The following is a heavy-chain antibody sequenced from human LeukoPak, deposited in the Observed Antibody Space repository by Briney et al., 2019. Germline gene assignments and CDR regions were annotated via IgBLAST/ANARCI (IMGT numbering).Heavy chain of an antibody. CDR3: MVHYYGSGSPGY. V-gene: IGHV3-15*01. D-gene: IGHD3-10*01. CDR2: IKSKTDGGTT. CDR1: GFTFSNAW. Sequence: GGSLRLSCAASGFTFSNAWMSWVRQAPGKGLEWVGRIKSKTDGGTTDYAAPVKGRFTISRDDSKNTLYLQMNSLKTEDTAVYYCMVHYYGSGSPGYWGQGTLVTVSS. J-gene: IGHJ4*02.